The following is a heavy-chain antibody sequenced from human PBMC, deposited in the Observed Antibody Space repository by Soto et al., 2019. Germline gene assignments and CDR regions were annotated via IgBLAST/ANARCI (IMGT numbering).Heavy chain of an antibody. V-gene: IGHV1-69*06. CDR1: GGTFSSYA. CDR3: ARVVIGIAAAMAYYFDY. Sequence: ASVKVSCKASGGTFSSYAISWVRQAPGQGLEWMGGIIPIFGTANYAQKFQGRVTITADKSTSTAYMELSSLRSEDTAVYYCARVVIGIAAAMAYYFDYWGQGTLVTVSS. CDR2: IIPIFGTA. J-gene: IGHJ4*02. D-gene: IGHD6-13*01.